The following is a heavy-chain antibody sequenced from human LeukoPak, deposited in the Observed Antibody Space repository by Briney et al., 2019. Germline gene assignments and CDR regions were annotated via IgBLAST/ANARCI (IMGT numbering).Heavy chain of an antibody. CDR3: ARVSGSSWSFDY. V-gene: IGHV3-30*04. Sequence: GRSLRLSCAASGFTFSSYAMHWVRQAPGKGLEWVAVISYDGSNKYYADSVKGRFTISRDNSKNTLYLQMNSLRAEDTAVYYCARVSGSSWSFDYWGQGTLVTVSS. D-gene: IGHD6-13*01. CDR1: GFTFSSYA. J-gene: IGHJ4*02. CDR2: ISYDGSNK.